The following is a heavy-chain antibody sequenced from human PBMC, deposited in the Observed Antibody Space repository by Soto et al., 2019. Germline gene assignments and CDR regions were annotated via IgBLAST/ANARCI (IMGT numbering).Heavy chain of an antibody. J-gene: IGHJ5*02. D-gene: IGHD2-15*01. V-gene: IGHV1-18*01. CDR3: ARGFRVAATRWWFDP. Sequence: ASVKVSCKASGYTFTSYDISWVRQAPGQGLEWMGWISTYNGNTNYAHKLQGRVTMTTDTSTSTGYMELRSLRSDDTAVYYCARGFRVAATRWWFDPWGQGTLVTVSS. CDR2: ISTYNGNT. CDR1: GYTFTSYD.